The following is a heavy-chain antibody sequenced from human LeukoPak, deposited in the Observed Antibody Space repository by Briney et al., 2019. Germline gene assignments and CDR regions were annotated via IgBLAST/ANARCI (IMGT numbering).Heavy chain of an antibody. CDR2: ISGDGVTT. CDR3: AKQRYGDGYARRPDY. Sequence: GGSLRPSCAASGFTFNDYGLHWVRQAPGNRQEWVALISGDGVTTYYAASVEGRSTISRDNSKNSLYVQMNSRRHEDTALDYCAKQRYGDGYARRPDYWGQGTLVTVSS. J-gene: IGHJ4*02. D-gene: IGHD5-24*01. V-gene: IGHV3-43*02. CDR1: GFTFNDYG.